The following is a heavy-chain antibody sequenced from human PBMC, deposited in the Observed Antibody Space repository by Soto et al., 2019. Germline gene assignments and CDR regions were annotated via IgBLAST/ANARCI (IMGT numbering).Heavy chain of an antibody. CDR2: IYYSGST. V-gene: IGHV4-39*01. CDR3: ARRYDSSVYGAFDI. D-gene: IGHD3-22*01. Sequence: SETLSLTCTVSGGSISSSSYYWGWIRQPPGKGLEWIGSIYYSGSTYYNPSLKSRVTISVDTSKNQISLKLSSVTAADKAVYYCARRYDSSVYGAFDIWGQGTMVTVSS. CDR1: GGSISSSSYY. J-gene: IGHJ3*02.